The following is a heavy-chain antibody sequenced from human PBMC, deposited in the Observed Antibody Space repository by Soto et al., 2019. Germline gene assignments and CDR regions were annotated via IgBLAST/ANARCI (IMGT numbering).Heavy chain of an antibody. D-gene: IGHD3-16*01. V-gene: IGHV4-39*01. CDR3: ARQRVLYTNMLITSFDS. Sequence: KPXETLSGPPSLSSGSINSSNHFRGWIRQTPGKVLEWIGSVYYTETTYYNPSLKSPVTISVETSRNTFSLKVNSVKAADTGIYYCARQRVLYTNMLITSFDSWGQGTLVTVSS. CDR2: VYYTETT. J-gene: IGHJ5*01. CDR1: SGSINSSNHF.